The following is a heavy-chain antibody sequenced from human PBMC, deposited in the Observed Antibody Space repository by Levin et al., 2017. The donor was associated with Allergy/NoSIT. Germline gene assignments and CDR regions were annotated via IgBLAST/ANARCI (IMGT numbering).Heavy chain of an antibody. CDR2: ISSSSSYT. CDR1: GFTFSDYY. CDR3: ARPPVYCGGDCYNDY. V-gene: IGHV3-11*03. Sequence: PGGSLRLSCAASGFTFSDYYMNWIRQAPGKGLEWLSYISSSSSYTNYADSVKGRFTISRDNAKNSLYRQLKSLRAEDTAVYYCARPPVYCGGDCYNDYWGQGTLVTVSS. J-gene: IGHJ4*02. D-gene: IGHD2-21*02.